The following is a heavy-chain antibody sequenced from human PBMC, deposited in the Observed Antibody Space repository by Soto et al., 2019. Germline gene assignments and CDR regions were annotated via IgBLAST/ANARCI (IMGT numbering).Heavy chain of an antibody. D-gene: IGHD1-26*01. CDR1: GGSFSGYY. V-gene: IGHV4-34*01. CDR2: IKHSGST. J-gene: IGHJ6*02. CDR3: ARGVDDLVRYYYYGMDV. Sequence: SETLSLTCAVYGGSFSGYYWNWIRQPPEKRQERIGEIKHSGSTNYSPSLKCRVTISVDTSKNQFSLKLSSVSAADTAVYYGARGVDDLVRYYYYGMDVWGQGTTVTVSS.